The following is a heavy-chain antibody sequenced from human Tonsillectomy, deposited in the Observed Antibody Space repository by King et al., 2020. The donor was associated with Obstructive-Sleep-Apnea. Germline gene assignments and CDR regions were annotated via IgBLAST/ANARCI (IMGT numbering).Heavy chain of an antibody. J-gene: IGHJ4*02. Sequence: VKLVESGGGLVQPGRSLRLSCAASGFTFDDYAMHWVRQAPGKGLEWVSGISWNSGSIGYADSVKGRFTISRDNAKNSLYLQMNSLRAEDTALYYCAKDRVHYYGSGSYYNFDYWGQGTLVTVSS. CDR1: GFTFDDYA. CDR3: AKDRVHYYGSGSYYNFDY. CDR2: ISWNSGSI. V-gene: IGHV3-9*01. D-gene: IGHD3-10*01.